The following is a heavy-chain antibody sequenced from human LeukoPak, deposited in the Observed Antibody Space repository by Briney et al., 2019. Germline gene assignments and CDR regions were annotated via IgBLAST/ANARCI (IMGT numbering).Heavy chain of an antibody. D-gene: IGHD2-2*01. CDR2: IYPGDSDT. CDR1: GYSFTSYW. V-gene: IGHV5-51*01. CDR3: ARQAAISTSVWFDP. Sequence: GESLKISRKGSGYSFTSYWIGWVRQMPGKGLEWMGIIYPGDSDTRYSPSFQGQVTISADKSISTAYLQWRSLKGSDTAMYYCARQAAISTSVWFDPGGQGTLVTVSS. J-gene: IGHJ5*02.